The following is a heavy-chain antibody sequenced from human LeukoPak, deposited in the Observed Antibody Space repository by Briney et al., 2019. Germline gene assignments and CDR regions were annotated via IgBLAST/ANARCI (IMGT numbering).Heavy chain of an antibody. CDR2: IRIGGGGT. CDR1: GFALSTYG. CDR3: ARCMVLSQGWCNWFDP. J-gene: IGHJ5*02. V-gene: IGHV3-23*01. D-gene: IGHD6-19*01. Sequence: GGSLRLSSAASGFALSTYGMSWVRQAPAKGLEWVSSIRIGGGGTFYADSVKGRFTISRDNSENTLHLQMNNLRVEDTARYFCARCMVLSQGWCNWFDPWGRGTLGTVSS.